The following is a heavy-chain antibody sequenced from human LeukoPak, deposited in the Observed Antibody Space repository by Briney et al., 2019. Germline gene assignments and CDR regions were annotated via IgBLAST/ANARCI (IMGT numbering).Heavy chain of an antibody. Sequence: GGSLRLSCAASGFTFSSYSMNWVRQAPGKGLEWVSSISSSSSYIYYADSVKGRFTISRDNAKNSLYLQMNSLRAEDTAVYYCARDFSVAAAGTNDYWGQGTLVSVSS. D-gene: IGHD6-13*01. V-gene: IGHV3-21*01. J-gene: IGHJ4*02. CDR2: ISSSSSYI. CDR3: ARDFSVAAAGTNDY. CDR1: GFTFSSYS.